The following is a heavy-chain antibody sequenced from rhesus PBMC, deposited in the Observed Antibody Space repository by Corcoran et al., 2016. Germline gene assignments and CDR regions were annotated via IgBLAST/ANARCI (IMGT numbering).Heavy chain of an antibody. J-gene: IGHJ1*01. CDR3: ARRQVPPGYFEF. Sequence: QVTLKESGPALVKPTQTLTLTCTFSGFSISTRGMSVGWIRQPPGKPLEWLALIYWDDDKSYSTALQGRLTLSQDTSKNQVVHTMTNMDPVDTATYYCARRQVPPGYFEFWGQGALVTVSS. CDR1: GFSISTRGMS. V-gene: IGHV2-174*01. CDR2: IYWDDDK. D-gene: IGHD2-15*01.